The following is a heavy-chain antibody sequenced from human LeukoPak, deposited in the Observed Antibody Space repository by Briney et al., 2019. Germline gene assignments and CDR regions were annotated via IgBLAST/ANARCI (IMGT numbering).Heavy chain of an antibody. D-gene: IGHD6-19*01. CDR3: ARHSVSSGWYGLVYYFDY. J-gene: IGHJ4*02. Sequence: SETLSLTCAVYGGSFSGYYWSWIRQPPGKGLEWIGEINHSGSTNYNPSLKSRVTISVDTSKNQFSLKLSSVTAADTAVYYCARHSVSSGWYGLVYYFDYWGQGTLVTVSS. V-gene: IGHV4-34*01. CDR1: GGSFSGYY. CDR2: INHSGST.